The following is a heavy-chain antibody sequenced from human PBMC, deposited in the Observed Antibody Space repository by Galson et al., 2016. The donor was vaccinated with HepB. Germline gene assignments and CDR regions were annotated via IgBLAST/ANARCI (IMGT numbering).Heavy chain of an antibody. J-gene: IGHJ4*02. CDR1: GFTFSRYA. V-gene: IGHV3-23*01. Sequence: SLRLSCAASGFTFSRYAMSWVRQAPGKGLEWVSAISGSGGSTYYTDSVKGRFTISRDNSKNTVYLQMNILRAEDTALYYCAKDPILTSEYSSSRIDYWGQGTLVTVSS. CDR2: ISGSGGST. D-gene: IGHD2/OR15-2a*01. CDR3: AKDPILTSEYSSSRIDY.